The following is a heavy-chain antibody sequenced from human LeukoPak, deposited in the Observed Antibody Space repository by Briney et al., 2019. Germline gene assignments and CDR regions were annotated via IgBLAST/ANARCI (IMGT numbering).Heavy chain of an antibody. Sequence: PGGSLRLSCAASGFTFSSYGMSWVRQAPGKGLEWVSAISGSGGSTYYADSVKGRFTISRDNSKNTLYLQMNSLRAEDTAVYYCTTEISSGWYGFDYWGQGTLVTVSS. CDR2: ISGSGGST. V-gene: IGHV3-23*01. J-gene: IGHJ4*02. D-gene: IGHD6-19*01. CDR1: GFTFSSYG. CDR3: TTEISSGWYGFDY.